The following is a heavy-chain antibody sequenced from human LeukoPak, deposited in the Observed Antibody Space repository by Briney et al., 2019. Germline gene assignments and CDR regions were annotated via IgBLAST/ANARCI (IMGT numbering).Heavy chain of an antibody. CDR3: AKDRSGFYDF. CDR2: ISFDGSKS. J-gene: IGHJ4*02. CDR1: GFTFSSYA. V-gene: IGHV3-30*18. D-gene: IGHD3-3*01. Sequence: PGGSLRLSCAASGFTFSSYAMHWVRQTPGRGLELVALISFDGSKSHYVDSVKGRFTISRDNSNKTLYLQMNRLSPEDAAVYYCAKDRSGFYDFWGQGTPVTVSS.